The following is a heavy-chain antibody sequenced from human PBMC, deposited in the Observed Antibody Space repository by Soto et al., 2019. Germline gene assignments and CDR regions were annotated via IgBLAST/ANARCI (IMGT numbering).Heavy chain of an antibody. CDR1: GYTFTSYG. CDR3: ARDRKLRNRFNCSGGSCTNPNYYYYYMDV. D-gene: IGHD2-15*01. J-gene: IGHJ6*03. Sequence: ASVKVSCKASGYTFTSYGISWVRQAPGQGLEWMGWISAYNGNTNYAQKLQGRVTMTTDTSTSTAYMELRSLRSDDTAVYYCARDRKLRNRFNCSGGSCTNPNYYYYYMDVWGKGTTVTVSS. CDR2: ISAYNGNT. V-gene: IGHV1-18*01.